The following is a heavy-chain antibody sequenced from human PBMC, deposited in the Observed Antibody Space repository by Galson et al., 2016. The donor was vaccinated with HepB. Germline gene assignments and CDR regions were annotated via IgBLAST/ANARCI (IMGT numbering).Heavy chain of an antibody. CDR1: GFMFSAYR. CDR3: ARDQRPPKWTYGDDYGLDV. CDR2: ISSSSNYI. Sequence: SLRLSCAASGFMFSAYRMNWVRQAPGKGLEWVSSISSSSNYIYYADSVKGRFTISRDNPKTSVFLEMNNLRVEDTAVYYCARDQRPPKWTYGDDYGLDVWGKGTTVTVSS. J-gene: IGHJ6*04. V-gene: IGHV3-21*01. D-gene: IGHD5-12*01.